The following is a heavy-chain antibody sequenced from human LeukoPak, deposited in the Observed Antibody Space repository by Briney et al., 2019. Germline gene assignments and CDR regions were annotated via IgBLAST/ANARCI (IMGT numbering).Heavy chain of an antibody. CDR2: ISGSGGST. V-gene: IGHV3-23*01. CDR3: AKVAQCSSTSCYRPSGMYFQH. Sequence: GGSLRLSCAASGFTFSNAWMSWVRQAPGKGLEWVSAISGSGGSTYYADPVKGRFTISRDNSKNTLYLQMNSLRAEDTAVYYCAKVAQCSSTSCYRPSGMYFQHWGQGTLVTVSS. D-gene: IGHD2-2*01. J-gene: IGHJ1*01. CDR1: GFTFSNAW.